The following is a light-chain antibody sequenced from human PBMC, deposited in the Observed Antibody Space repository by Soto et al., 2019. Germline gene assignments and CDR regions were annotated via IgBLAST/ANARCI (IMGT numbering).Light chain of an antibody. V-gene: IGKV1-39*01. CDR2: AAS. CDR3: QQSYSIPYS. J-gene: IGKJ2*01. CDR1: QSFNNY. Sequence: DIPMTQSPSSLSASVGDRVTITCRASQSFNNYLNWYQKKPGKAPKLLIYAASTLQSGVPSRLSGSGSETHFTLTISSLQPENFATYYCQQSYSIPYSFGQGTNLDIK.